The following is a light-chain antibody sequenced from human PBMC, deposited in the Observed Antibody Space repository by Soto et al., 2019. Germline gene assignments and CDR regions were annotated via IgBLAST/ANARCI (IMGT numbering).Light chain of an antibody. V-gene: IGLV1-40*01. CDR1: SSNIGAGYD. Sequence: QSVLTQPPSVSGAPGQRVTISCTGSSSNIGAGYDVHWYQQLPGTAPKLLIYGNTNRPSGVPDLFSGSKSGTSASLAITGLQAEDEAVYYCQSYDSSLSGYVFGTGTQLTVL. J-gene: IGLJ1*01. CDR2: GNT. CDR3: QSYDSSLSGYV.